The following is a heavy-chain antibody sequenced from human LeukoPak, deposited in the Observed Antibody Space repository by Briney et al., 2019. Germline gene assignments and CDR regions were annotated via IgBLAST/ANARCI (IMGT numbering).Heavy chain of an antibody. CDR3: ARGRVVAATYLDY. CDR1: GGSFSGYY. CDR2: INHSEST. J-gene: IGHJ4*02. Sequence: SETLSLTCAVYGGSFSGYYWSWIRQPPGKGLEWIGEINHSESTNYNPSLKSRVTISVDASKNQFSLKLSSVTAADTAVYYCARGRVVAATYLDYWGQGTLVTVSS. V-gene: IGHV4-34*01. D-gene: IGHD2-15*01.